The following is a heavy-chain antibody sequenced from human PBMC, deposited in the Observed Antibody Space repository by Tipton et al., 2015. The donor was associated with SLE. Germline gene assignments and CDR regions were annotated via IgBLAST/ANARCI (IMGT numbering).Heavy chain of an antibody. Sequence: TLSLTCAVYGGSFSGYYWSWIRQPPGKGLEWIGEINHSGSTNYNPSLKSRVTISVDTSKNQFSLKLSPATAADTAVYYCARGYSSNADDYWGQGTLVTVSS. CDR1: GGSFSGYY. D-gene: IGHD6-13*01. V-gene: IGHV4-34*01. CDR3: ARGYSSNADDY. CDR2: INHSGST. J-gene: IGHJ4*02.